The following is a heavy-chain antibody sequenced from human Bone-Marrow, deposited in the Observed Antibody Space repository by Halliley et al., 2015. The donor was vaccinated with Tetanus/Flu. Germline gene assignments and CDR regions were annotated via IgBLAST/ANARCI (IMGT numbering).Heavy chain of an antibody. Sequence: YNDYAVSVKSRITINPDPSKNQFSLQLNSVTPEDTAVYYCAREYIVVVPAAQNAFDIWGQGTMVTVSS. D-gene: IGHD2-2*01. V-gene: IGHV6-1*01. J-gene: IGHJ3*02. CDR3: AREYIVVVPAAQNAFDI. CDR2: YN.